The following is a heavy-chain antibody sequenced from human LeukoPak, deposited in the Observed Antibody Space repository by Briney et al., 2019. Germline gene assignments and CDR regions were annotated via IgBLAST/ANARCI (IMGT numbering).Heavy chain of an antibody. J-gene: IGHJ4*02. Sequence: GGSLRLSCAASGFTFSSYAMHWVRQAPDKGLEWVAVISYDGSNKYYADSVKGRFTISRDNSKNTLYLQMNSLRAEDTAVYYCATEGRDGYNSHYWGQGTLVTVSS. CDR1: GFTFSSYA. CDR2: ISYDGSNK. CDR3: ATEGRDGYNSHY. V-gene: IGHV3-30-3*01. D-gene: IGHD5-12*01.